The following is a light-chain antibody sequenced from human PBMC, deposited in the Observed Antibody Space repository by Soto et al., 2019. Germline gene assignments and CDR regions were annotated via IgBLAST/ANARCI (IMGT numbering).Light chain of an antibody. Sequence: DIQMSQSPSSVSALVGDRVTITCRASQHISDYLNWYQQKPGKAPKLLIYDGTKLETGVPSRFSGSGSGTEFTFTISSLQPEDTATYYCHQYFNPRTFGGGTRLEIK. CDR1: QHISDY. J-gene: IGKJ5*01. CDR2: DGT. V-gene: IGKV1-33*01. CDR3: HQYFNPRT.